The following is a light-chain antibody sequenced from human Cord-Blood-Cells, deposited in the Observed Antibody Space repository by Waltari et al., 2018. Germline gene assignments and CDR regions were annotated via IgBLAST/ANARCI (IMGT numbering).Light chain of an antibody. CDR1: QSVLYSSNNKNY. Sequence: DIVMTQSPDSLAVSLGERATINCKSSQSVLYSSNNKNYLAWYQQKPGQPPKLLIYWASTRESGVPDRFSGSGSGTDVTLTISSLQAGDVAVYYCQQYYSTPTFGQGTKVEIK. CDR3: QQYYSTPT. V-gene: IGKV4-1*01. J-gene: IGKJ1*01. CDR2: WAS.